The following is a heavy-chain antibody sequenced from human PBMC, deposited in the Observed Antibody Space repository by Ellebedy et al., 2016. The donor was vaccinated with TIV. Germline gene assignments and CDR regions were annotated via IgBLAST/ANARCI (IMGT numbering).Heavy chain of an antibody. D-gene: IGHD2-2*01. Sequence: PGGSLRLSCAASGFTFNAYTMNWVRQAPGKGLEWVSAVTADDENIYYADSVRGRFTISRDKPKTSVYLQMNSLRDEDTAIYYCARGRYDFGDWGQGTPVTVSS. CDR1: GFTFNAYT. J-gene: IGHJ4*02. V-gene: IGHV3-48*02. CDR2: VTADDENI. CDR3: ARGRYDFGD.